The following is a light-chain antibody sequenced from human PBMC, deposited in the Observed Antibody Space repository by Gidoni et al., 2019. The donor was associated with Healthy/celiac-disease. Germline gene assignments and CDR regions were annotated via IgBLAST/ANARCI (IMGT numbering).Light chain of an antibody. V-gene: IGKV1-5*03. CDR1: QSISSW. J-gene: IGKJ1*01. Sequence: DVQMTPSPSTLSASVGDRVTITCRASQSISSWLAWYKQKPGKDPKILIYKAASLESGVPSRFSGSGSGTEFTLTISSLQPDDFATYYCQQYNSYLWTFGQGSKVEIK. CDR3: QQYNSYLWT. CDR2: KAA.